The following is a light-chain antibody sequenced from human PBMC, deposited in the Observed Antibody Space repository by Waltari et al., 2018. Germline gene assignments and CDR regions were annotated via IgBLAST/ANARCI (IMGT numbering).Light chain of an antibody. V-gene: IGKV1-9*01. CDR2: AAS. J-gene: IGKJ2*01. CDR1: QGISSY. Sequence: DIQLTQSPSFLSASVGDRVTINSRASQGISSYLAWYQQKPGKAPKLLIYAASTLQSGVPSRFSGSGSGTEFTLTISSLQPEDFATYYCQQQRAFGQGTKLEIK. CDR3: QQQRA.